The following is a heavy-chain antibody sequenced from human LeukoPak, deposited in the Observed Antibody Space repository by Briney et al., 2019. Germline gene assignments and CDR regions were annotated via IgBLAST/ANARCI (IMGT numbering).Heavy chain of an antibody. J-gene: IGHJ4*02. CDR1: GFTFSVAW. V-gene: IGHV4-34*01. D-gene: IGHD6-19*01. CDR2: INHSGST. Sequence: GSLRLSCAASGFTFSVAWMNWVRQPPGKGLEWIGEINHSGSTNYNPSLKSRVTISVDTSKNQFSLKLSSVTAADTAVYYCARGIAVAVWGQGTLVTVSS. CDR3: ARGIAVAV.